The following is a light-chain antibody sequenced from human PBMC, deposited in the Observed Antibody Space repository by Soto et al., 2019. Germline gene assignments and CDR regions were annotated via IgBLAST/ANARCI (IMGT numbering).Light chain of an antibody. CDR3: QQYFRTPIT. J-gene: IGKJ4*01. Sequence: EIELTKSPGTLSLSPGERATLSCTASQSVSSSYLAWYRQKPGQAPRLLIYGASSRATGIPDRFSGSGSGTDFTLTISSLQAEDAAVYACQQYFRTPITFGGGTKVDLK. V-gene: IGKV3-20*01. CDR2: GAS. CDR1: QSVSSSY.